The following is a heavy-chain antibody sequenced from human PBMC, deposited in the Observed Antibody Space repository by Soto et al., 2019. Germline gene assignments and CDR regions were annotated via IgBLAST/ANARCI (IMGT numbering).Heavy chain of an antibody. D-gene: IGHD3-3*01. Sequence: SETLSLTCAVYGGSFSGYYWSWIRQPPGKGLEWIGEINHSGSTNYNPSLKSRVTISVDTSKNQFSLKLSSVTAADTAVYYCARGFKDFWSGYRTLNWFDPWGQGTLVTVSS. J-gene: IGHJ5*02. CDR2: INHSGST. CDR3: ARGFKDFWSGYRTLNWFDP. V-gene: IGHV4-34*01. CDR1: GGSFSGYY.